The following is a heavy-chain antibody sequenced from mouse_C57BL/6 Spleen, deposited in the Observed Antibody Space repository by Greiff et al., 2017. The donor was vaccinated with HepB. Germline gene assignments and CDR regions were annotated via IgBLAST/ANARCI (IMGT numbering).Heavy chain of an antibody. Sequence: EVNLVESGGGLVKPGGSLKLSCAASGFTFSDYGMHWVRQAPEKGLEWVAYISSGSSTIYYADTVKGRFTISRDNAKNTLFLQMTSLRSEDTAMYYCARGVVVGAMDYWGQGTSVTVSS. V-gene: IGHV5-17*01. CDR3: ARGVVVGAMDY. D-gene: IGHD1-1*01. CDR1: GFTFSDYG. CDR2: ISSGSSTI. J-gene: IGHJ4*01.